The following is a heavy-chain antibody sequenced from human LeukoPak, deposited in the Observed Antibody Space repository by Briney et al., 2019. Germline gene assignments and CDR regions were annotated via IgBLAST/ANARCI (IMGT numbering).Heavy chain of an antibody. V-gene: IGHV3-53*01. CDR2: IYSGGST. CDR3: ASSSSSNQYYYYGMDV. D-gene: IGHD6-13*01. CDR1: GFTVSSNY. Sequence: GGSLRLSCAASGFTVSSNYMSWVRQAPGKGLEWVSVIYSGGSTYYADSVKGRFTISRDNSKSTLYLQMNSLRAEDTAVYYCASSSSSNQYYYYGMDVWGQGTTVTVSS. J-gene: IGHJ6*02.